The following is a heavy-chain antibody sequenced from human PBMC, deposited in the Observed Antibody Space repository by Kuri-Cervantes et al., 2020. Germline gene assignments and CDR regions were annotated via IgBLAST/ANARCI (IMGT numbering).Heavy chain of an antibody. CDR2: IYHSGST. V-gene: IGHV4/OR15-8*01. CDR1: GFTVSSNY. D-gene: IGHD6-19*01. CDR3: ASLWLVQVSGMDV. Sequence: ESLKISCAASGFTVSSNYMSWVRQPPGKGLEWIGEIYHSGSTDYNPSLKSRVTISVDKSKNQFSLKLSSVTAADTAVYYCASLWLVQVSGMDVWGQGTTVTVSS. J-gene: IGHJ6*02.